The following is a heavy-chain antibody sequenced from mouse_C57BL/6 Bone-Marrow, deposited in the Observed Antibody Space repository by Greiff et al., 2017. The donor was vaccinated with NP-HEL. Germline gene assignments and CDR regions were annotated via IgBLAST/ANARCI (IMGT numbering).Heavy chain of an antibody. CDR2: IWTGGGT. J-gene: IGHJ4*01. CDR1: GFSLTSYA. D-gene: IGHD1-1*01. CDR3: ARGRITTVVRGAMDY. Sequence: VQLMESGPGLVAPSQSLSITCTVSGFSLTSYAISWVRQPPGKGLEWLGVIWTGGGTNYNSALKSRQSISKDDSKSQVFLKMNSLQTDDTARYYCARGRITTVVRGAMDYWGQGTSVTVSS. V-gene: IGHV2-9-1*01.